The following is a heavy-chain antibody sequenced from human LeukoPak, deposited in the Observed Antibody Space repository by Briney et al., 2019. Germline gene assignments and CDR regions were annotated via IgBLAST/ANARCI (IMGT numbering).Heavy chain of an antibody. CDR3: ARGYSGYDRKFDP. CDR1: GYSFTYDTDYH. V-gene: IGHV1-2*05. J-gene: IGHJ5*02. CDR2: ILPKTGAT. Sequence: ASVKVSCKASGYSFTYDTDYHMRWVRPAPGEGLEWVGRILPKTGATFYPQKFQGRVTFTGDTSINTAYMEMTGLTPDDTGVYYCARGYSGYDRKFDPWGPGTLVTVSS. D-gene: IGHD5-12*01.